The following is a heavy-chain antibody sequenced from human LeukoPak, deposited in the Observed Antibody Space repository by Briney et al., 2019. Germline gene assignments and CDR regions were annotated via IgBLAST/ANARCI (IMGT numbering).Heavy chain of an antibody. CDR1: GYTFTGYY. Sequence: ASVKVSCKASGYTFTGYYMHWVRQAPGQGLEWMGWINPNSGGTNYAQKFQGRVTMTRDTSISTAYMELSRLRSDDTAVYYCARVISPIVVVPALTDYYYMDVWGKGITVTVSS. J-gene: IGHJ6*03. CDR3: ARVISPIVVVPALTDYYYMDV. V-gene: IGHV1-2*02. CDR2: INPNSGGT. D-gene: IGHD2-2*01.